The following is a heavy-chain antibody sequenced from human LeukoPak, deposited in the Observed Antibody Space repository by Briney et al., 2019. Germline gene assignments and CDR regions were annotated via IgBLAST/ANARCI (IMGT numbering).Heavy chain of an antibody. CDR1: GGSISSYY. D-gene: IGHD4-23*01. CDR2: IYYSGRT. V-gene: IGHV4-59*01. J-gene: IGHJ5*02. Sequence: SETLSLTCSVSGGSISSYYWSWIRQPPGKGLEWIGSIYYSGRTHYNPSLKSRVTISVDTSKNQFSLKLSSVTAADTAVYYCARETYGGNSGWFDPWGQGTLVTVSS. CDR3: ARETYGGNSGWFDP.